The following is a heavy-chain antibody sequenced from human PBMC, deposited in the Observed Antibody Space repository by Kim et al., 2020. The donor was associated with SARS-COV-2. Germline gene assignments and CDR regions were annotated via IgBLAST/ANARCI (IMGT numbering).Heavy chain of an antibody. D-gene: IGHD6-19*01. Sequence: SETLSLTCTVSGGSISSYYWSWIRQPPGKGLEWIGYIYYSGSTNYNPSLKSRVTISVDTSKNQFSLKLSSVTAADTAVYYCARVADSSGWYRHYYFDYWGQGTLVTVSS. CDR1: GGSISSYY. V-gene: IGHV4-59*01. J-gene: IGHJ4*02. CDR3: ARVADSSGWYRHYYFDY. CDR2: IYYSGST.